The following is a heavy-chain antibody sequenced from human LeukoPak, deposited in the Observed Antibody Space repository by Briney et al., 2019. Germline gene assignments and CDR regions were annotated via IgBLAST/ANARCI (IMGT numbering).Heavy chain of an antibody. Sequence: GAPRKTSCKASGYSFPSYWIGWVRQMPGKGLEWMGIIYLGDSATRYSPSFQGQATTSADQSIGTAHLQWSSLKASDTAMYYCARRGYSGYNSLDVWGQGTTVTVSS. J-gene: IGHJ6*02. CDR1: GYSFPSYW. CDR2: IYLGDSAT. CDR3: ARRGYSGYNSLDV. D-gene: IGHD5-12*01. V-gene: IGHV5-51*01.